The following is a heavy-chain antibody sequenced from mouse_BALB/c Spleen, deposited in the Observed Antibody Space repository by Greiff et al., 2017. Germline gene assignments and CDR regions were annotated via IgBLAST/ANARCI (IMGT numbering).Heavy chain of an antibody. CDR2: ISYSGST. Sequence: EVKLQESGPSLVKPSQTLSLTCSVTGDSITSGYWNWIRKFPGNKLEYMGYISYSGSTYYNPSLKSRISITRDTSKNQYYLQLNSVTTEDTATYYCARYGIYYGNYRYFDYWGQGTTLTVSS. CDR1: GDSITSGY. CDR3: ARYGIYYGNYRYFDY. D-gene: IGHD2-1*01. V-gene: IGHV3-8*02. J-gene: IGHJ2*01.